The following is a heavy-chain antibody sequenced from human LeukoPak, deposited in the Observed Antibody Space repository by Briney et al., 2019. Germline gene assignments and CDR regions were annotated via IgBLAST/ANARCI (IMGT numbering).Heavy chain of an antibody. CDR1: GFSFRTYY. V-gene: IGHV3-7*01. Sequence: GGSLRLSCAASGFSFRTYYMTWVRQAPGKGLEWVAHIKSDGTETWYVDSVKGRFAISRDNSKNTLYLQMGSLRADDMAVYYCARGLAISSSGWYDTFDYWGQGALVTVSS. J-gene: IGHJ4*02. D-gene: IGHD6-19*01. CDR2: IKSDGTET. CDR3: ARGLAISSSGWYDTFDY.